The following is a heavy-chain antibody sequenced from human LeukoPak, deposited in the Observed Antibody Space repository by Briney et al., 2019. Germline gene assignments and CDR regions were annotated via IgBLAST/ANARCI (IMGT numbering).Heavy chain of an antibody. J-gene: IGHJ4*02. D-gene: IGHD2/OR15-2a*01. CDR1: GGSFSGYY. CDR2: INHSGDT. Sequence: PSETLSLTCAVYGGSFSGYYWTWIRQPPGKGLEWIGEINHSGDTNYNPSLKSRVTISVDTSKNQFSLKLSSVTAADTAVYNCVRGRVKGKYWGQGTLVTVSS. V-gene: IGHV4-34*01. CDR3: VRGRVKGKY.